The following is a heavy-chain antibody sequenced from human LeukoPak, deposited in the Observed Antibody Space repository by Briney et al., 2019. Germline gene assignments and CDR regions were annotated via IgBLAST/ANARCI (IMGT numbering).Heavy chain of an antibody. CDR2: INHSGST. D-gene: IGHD1-1*01. Sequence: SETLSLTCTVSGGSISSYYWSWIRQPPGKGLEWIGEINHSGSTNYNPSLKSRVTISVDTSKNQFSLKLSSVTAADTAVYYCARGRLYNWNGKGLSWFDPWGQGTLVTVSS. V-gene: IGHV4-34*01. CDR1: GGSISSYY. CDR3: ARGRLYNWNGKGLSWFDP. J-gene: IGHJ5*02.